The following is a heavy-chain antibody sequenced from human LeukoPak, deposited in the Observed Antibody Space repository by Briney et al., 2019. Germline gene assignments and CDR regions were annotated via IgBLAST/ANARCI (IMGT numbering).Heavy chain of an antibody. V-gene: IGHV1-8*01. Sequence: ASVKVSCTPSGYTFTTYDVNWVRQATGQGLEWLGWMNTNSGNTGYAQNFQGRVTMTMNTSITTAYMELSSLRSEDTAVYYCARALSWTTESYYYVDVWGKGTTITVS. D-gene: IGHD3/OR15-3a*01. CDR1: GYTFTTYD. J-gene: IGHJ6*03. CDR2: MNTNSGNT. CDR3: ARALSWTTESYYYVDV.